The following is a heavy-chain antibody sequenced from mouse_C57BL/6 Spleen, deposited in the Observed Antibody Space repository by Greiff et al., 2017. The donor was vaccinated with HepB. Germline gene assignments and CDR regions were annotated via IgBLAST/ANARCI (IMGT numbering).Heavy chain of an antibody. V-gene: IGHV1-85*01. Sequence: VQLKESGPELVKPGASVKLSCKASGYTFTSYDINWVKQRPGQGLEWIGWIYPRDGSTKYNEKFKGKATLTVDTSSSTAYMELHSLTSEDSAVYFCARDGSSPHWYFDVWGTGTTVTVSS. CDR3: ARDGSSPHWYFDV. CDR2: IYPRDGST. CDR1: GYTFTSYD. D-gene: IGHD1-1*01. J-gene: IGHJ1*03.